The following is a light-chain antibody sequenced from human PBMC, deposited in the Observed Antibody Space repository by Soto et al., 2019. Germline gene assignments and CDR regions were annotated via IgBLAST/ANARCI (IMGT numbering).Light chain of an antibody. CDR2: GNS. J-gene: IGLJ1*01. Sequence: QSVLTQPPSVSGAPGQRVTLSCTGTSSNIGAGLDVHWYQQLPGTAPKLLIYGNSNRPSGVPDRFSGSKSGTSASLAITGLQAEDEADYYCQSYDSSLSGYVFGTGTKVTVL. CDR3: QSYDSSLSGYV. CDR1: SSNIGAGLD. V-gene: IGLV1-40*01.